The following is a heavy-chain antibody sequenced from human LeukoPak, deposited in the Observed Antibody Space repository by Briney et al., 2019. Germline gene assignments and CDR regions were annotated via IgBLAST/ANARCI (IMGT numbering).Heavy chain of an antibody. CDR1: GFTFSSYE. CDR2: ISSSGSTI. J-gene: IGHJ6*02. V-gene: IGHV3-48*03. D-gene: IGHD6-6*01. Sequence: GGSLRLSCAASGFTFSSYEMNWVRQAPGKGLEWVSYISSSGSTIYYADSVKGRFTISRDNAKNSLYLQMNSLRAEDTAVCYCAREAYSSSFPYYYYGMDVWGQGTTVTVSS. CDR3: AREAYSSSFPYYYYGMDV.